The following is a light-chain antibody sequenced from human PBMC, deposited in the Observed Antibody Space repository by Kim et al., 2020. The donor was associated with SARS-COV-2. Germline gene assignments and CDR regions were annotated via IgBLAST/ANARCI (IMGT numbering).Light chain of an antibody. CDR2: GKN. Sequence: SSELTQDPAVSVALGQTVRITCQGDSLRSYYASWYQQKPGQAPVLVIYGKNNRPSGIPDRFSGSSSGNKASLTITGAQAEDEADYYCNSRDSSGKHLVFG. J-gene: IGLJ7*01. V-gene: IGLV3-19*01. CDR1: SLRSYY. CDR3: NSRDSSGKHLV.